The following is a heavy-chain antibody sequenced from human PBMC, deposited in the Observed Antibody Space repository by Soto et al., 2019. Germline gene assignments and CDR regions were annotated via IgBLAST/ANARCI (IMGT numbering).Heavy chain of an antibody. CDR1: GFPFSSDA. CDR2: INSARTTT. V-gene: IGHV3-48*02. CDR3: ARDLSH. Sequence: DVQLVESGGGLVQPGGSLRLSCAASGFPFSSDAMNWVRQAPGQGLEWISYINSARTTTFHADSVKGRFTVSRDNAKNSVYLHLSSLRHEDTAVYYCARDLSHWGQGTLVTVSS. J-gene: IGHJ4*02.